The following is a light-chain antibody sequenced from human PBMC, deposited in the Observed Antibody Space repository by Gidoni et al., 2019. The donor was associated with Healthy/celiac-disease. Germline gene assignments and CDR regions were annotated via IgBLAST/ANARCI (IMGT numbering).Light chain of an antibody. J-gene: IGKJ4*01. V-gene: IGKV3-20*01. CDR3: QQYGSSPST. CDR1: QSVSSSY. Sequence: EIWLTQSPGTLSLSPGERAPPSCRASQSVSSSYLAWYQQKPGQAPRLLIYGASSRATGIPDRFSGSESGTDFTLTISRLEPEDFAVYYCQQYGSSPSTFGGGTKVEIK. CDR2: GAS.